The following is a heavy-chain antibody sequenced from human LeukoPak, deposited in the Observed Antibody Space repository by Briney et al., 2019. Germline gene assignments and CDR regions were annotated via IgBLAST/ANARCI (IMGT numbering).Heavy chain of an antibody. CDR2: INTNTGNP. V-gene: IGHV7-4-1*02. J-gene: IGHJ4*02. CDR3: ARVGHSSSDGYFDY. Sequence: ASVKVSCKASGYTFTGYYMHWVRQAPGQGLEWMGWINTNTGNPTYAQGFTGRFVFSLDTSVSTAYLQISSLKAEDTAVYYCARVGHSSSDGYFDYWGQGTLVTVSS. CDR1: GYTFTGYY. D-gene: IGHD6-6*01.